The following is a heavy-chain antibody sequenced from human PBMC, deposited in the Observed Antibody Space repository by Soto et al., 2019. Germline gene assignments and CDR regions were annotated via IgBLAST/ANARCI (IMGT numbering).Heavy chain of an antibody. J-gene: IGHJ6*02. V-gene: IGHV3-33*01. CDR2: IWYDGSNK. Sequence: QVQLVESGGGVVQPGRSLRLSCAASGFTFSSYGMHWVRQAPGKGLEWVAVIWYDGSNKYYADSVKGRFTISRDNSKNTXXLQMNSLRAEDTAVYYCARLGYCISTSCYEYGMDVWGQGTTVTVSS. CDR3: ARLGYCISTSCYEYGMDV. D-gene: IGHD2-2*01. CDR1: GFTFSSYG.